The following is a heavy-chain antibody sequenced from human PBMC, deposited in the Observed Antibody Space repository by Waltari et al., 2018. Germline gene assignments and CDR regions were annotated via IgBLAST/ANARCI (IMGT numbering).Heavy chain of an antibody. CDR3: ARGTTVTSYGHFQH. V-gene: IGHV1-3*01. D-gene: IGHD4-17*01. CDR1: GYTFTSYA. Sequence: QVQLVQSGAEVKKPGASVKVSCKASGYTFTSYAMHWVRQAPGQRLEWMGWISAGNGNTKYSQKFQGRVTITRDTSASTAYMELSSLRSEDTAVYYCARGTTVTSYGHFQHWGQGTLVTVSS. CDR2: ISAGNGNT. J-gene: IGHJ1*01.